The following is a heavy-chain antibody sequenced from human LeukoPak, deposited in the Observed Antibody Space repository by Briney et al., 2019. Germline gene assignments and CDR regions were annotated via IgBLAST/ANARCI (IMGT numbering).Heavy chain of an antibody. J-gene: IGHJ6*03. CDR1: GGSIGSYY. D-gene: IGHD1-14*01. CDR3: ARGTLSYMDV. V-gene: IGHV4-59*01. Sequence: PSETLSLTCTVSGGSIGSYYWSWIRQPPGKGLEWIGYIYYSGSTNYNPSLKSRVTVSVDTSKNQFSLKLSSVTAADTAVYYCARGTLSYMDVWGKGTTVTVSS. CDR2: IYYSGST.